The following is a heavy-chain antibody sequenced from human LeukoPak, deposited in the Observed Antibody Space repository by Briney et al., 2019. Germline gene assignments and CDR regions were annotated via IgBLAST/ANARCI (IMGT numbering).Heavy chain of an antibody. J-gene: IGHJ4*02. CDR2: ISGSGGST. CDR1: GFTFSSYA. CDR3: AKAGGSVVGHLDY. D-gene: IGHD3/OR15-3a*01. Sequence: GGSLRLSCAASGFTFSSYAMSWVRQAPGKGLEWVSAISGSGGSTYYADSVKGRFAISRDNSKHTLYLQMNSLRDEDTAVYYCAKAGGSVVGHLDYWGQGTLVTVSS. V-gene: IGHV3-23*01.